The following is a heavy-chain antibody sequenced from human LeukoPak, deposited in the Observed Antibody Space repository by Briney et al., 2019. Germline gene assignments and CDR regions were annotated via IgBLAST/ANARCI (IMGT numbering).Heavy chain of an antibody. CDR2: ISGSGGGT. Sequence: GGSLRLSCAASGFTFSSYAMSWVRQAPGKGLEWVSAISGSGGGTYYADSVKGRFTISRDNSKNTLYLQMNSLRAEDTAVYYCAKDSRITMIVVVITLDAFDIWGQGTMVTVSS. CDR1: GFTFSSYA. V-gene: IGHV3-23*01. D-gene: IGHD3-22*01. CDR3: AKDSRITMIVVVITLDAFDI. J-gene: IGHJ3*02.